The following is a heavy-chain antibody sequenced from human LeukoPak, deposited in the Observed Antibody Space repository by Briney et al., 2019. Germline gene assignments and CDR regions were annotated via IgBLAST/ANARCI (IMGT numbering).Heavy chain of an antibody. CDR1: SYSMNSGDY. D-gene: IGHD1-26*01. J-gene: IGHJ4*02. Sequence: PSETLSLTCAVSSYSMNSGDYWGWIRQPPGKGLEWIGSIYHSGITYYNPSLKSRVTISVDTSKNQFSLKLSSVTAADTAVYYCAKVSEGVTKAFEYWGQGTLVTVSS. CDR3: AKVSEGVTKAFEY. V-gene: IGHV4-38-2*01. CDR2: IYHSGIT.